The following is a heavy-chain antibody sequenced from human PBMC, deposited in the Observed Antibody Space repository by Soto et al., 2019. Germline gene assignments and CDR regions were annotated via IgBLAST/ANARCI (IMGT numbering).Heavy chain of an antibody. D-gene: IGHD5-12*01. J-gene: IGHJ4*02. V-gene: IGHV3-21*01. CDR3: ARVQGGYSGYDFDY. CDR2: ISSSSSYI. CDR1: GFTFSSYS. Sequence: GGSLRLSCAASGFTFSSYSMNWVRQAPGKGLEWVSSISSSSSYIYYADSVKGRFTISRDNAKNSLYLQMNSLRAEDTAVYYCARVQGGYSGYDFDYWGQGTLVTVSS.